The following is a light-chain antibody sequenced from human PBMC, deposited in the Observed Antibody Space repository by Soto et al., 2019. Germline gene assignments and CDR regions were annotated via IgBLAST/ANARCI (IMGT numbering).Light chain of an antibody. CDR3: SSYTVSSTRV. J-gene: IGLJ1*01. V-gene: IGLV2-14*01. CDR2: DVS. Sequence: QSALTQPASVSGSPGQSITISCTGTNSDVGGYHYVSWYQQHPAKAPKLMIYDVSNRPSGVSNRFSGSKSGNTASLTISGLQAEDEADYYCSSYTVSSTRVFGTGTKLTVL. CDR1: NSDVGGYHY.